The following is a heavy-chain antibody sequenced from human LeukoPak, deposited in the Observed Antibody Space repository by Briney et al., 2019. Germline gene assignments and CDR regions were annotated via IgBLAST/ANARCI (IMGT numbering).Heavy chain of an antibody. D-gene: IGHD2-2*01. V-gene: IGHV3-30*18. CDR1: GFTFSSYG. CDR3: AKSQGGCSSTSCPYYGMDV. J-gene: IGHJ6*02. CDR2: ISYDGSNK. Sequence: GGSLRLSCAASGFTFSSYGMHWVRQAPGKGLEWVAVISYDGSNKYYADSVKGRFTISRDNSKNTLYLRMNSLRAEDTAVYYCAKSQGGCSSTSCPYYGMDVWGQGTTVTVSS.